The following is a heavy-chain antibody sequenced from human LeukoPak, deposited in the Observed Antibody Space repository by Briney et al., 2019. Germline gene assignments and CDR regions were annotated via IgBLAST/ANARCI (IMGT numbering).Heavy chain of an antibody. CDR1: GFTFSSFG. D-gene: IGHD3-3*01. CDR2: ISSSSSTL. CDR3: AKDLPKITIFGAFQH. J-gene: IGHJ1*01. V-gene: IGHV3-48*01. Sequence: GGSLRLSCAASGFTFSSFGMNWVRQAPGKGLEWVSYISSSSSTLYYADSVKGRFTLSRDNSKNTLYLQMNSLRAEDTALYYCAKDLPKITIFGAFQHWGQGTLVTVSS.